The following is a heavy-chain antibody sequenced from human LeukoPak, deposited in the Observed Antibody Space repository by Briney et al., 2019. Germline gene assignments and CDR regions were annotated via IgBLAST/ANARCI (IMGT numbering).Heavy chain of an antibody. Sequence: GGSLRLSCVASGFTFSSYEMNWVRQAPGKGLEWVSSIRGRSSNIYYADSVKGRFTISRDDARNSLYLQMNSLRVDDTAIYFCARLVDTATDAFDIWGQGTMVTVSS. CDR3: ARLVDTATDAFDI. V-gene: IGHV3-21*01. CDR2: IRGRSSNI. CDR1: GFTFSSYE. D-gene: IGHD5-18*01. J-gene: IGHJ3*02.